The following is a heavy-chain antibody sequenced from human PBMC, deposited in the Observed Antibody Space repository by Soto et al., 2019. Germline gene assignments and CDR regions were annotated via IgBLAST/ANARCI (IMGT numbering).Heavy chain of an antibody. Sequence: ASVKVSCKVSGYTLTELSMHWVRQAPGEGLEWMGGFDPEDAETIYAQKFQGRVTMTEDTSTDTAYMELSSLRSEDTAVYYCATGYYDISGYYYVAYWGQATLVTVAS. CDR3: ATGYYDISGYYYVAY. CDR2: FDPEDAET. J-gene: IGHJ4*02. D-gene: IGHD3-22*01. CDR1: GYTLTELS. V-gene: IGHV1-24*01.